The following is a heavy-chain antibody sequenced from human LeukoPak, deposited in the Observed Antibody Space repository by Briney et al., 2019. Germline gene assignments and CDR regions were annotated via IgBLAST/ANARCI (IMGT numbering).Heavy chain of an antibody. CDR1: GFIFSSYS. V-gene: IGHV3-21*01. CDR3: ARRVSLRDHDNWFDP. J-gene: IGHJ5*02. Sequence: GGSLRLSCAASGFIFSSYSMNWVRQAPGKGLEWVSSIYYADSVKGRFTISRDNAKNSLYLQMNSLRAEDTAVYYCARRVSLRDHDNWFDPWGQGTLVTVSS. D-gene: IGHD5/OR15-5a*01. CDR2: I.